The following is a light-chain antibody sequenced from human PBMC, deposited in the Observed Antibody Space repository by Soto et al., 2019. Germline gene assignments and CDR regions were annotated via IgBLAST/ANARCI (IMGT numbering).Light chain of an antibody. V-gene: IGLV1-40*01. CDR3: QSYDSSLSHVV. J-gene: IGLJ2*01. CDR1: SSNIGAGYD. CDR2: GNS. Sequence: QSVLTQPPSVSGAPGQRVTISCTGSSSNIGAGYDVHWYQQLPETAPKLLIYGNSNRPSGVPDRFSGSKSGTSASLAITGLQAEDEADYYCQSYDSSLSHVVFGGGTKLTVL.